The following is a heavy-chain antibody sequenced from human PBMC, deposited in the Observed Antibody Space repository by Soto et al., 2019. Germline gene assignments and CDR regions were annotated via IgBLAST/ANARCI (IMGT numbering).Heavy chain of an antibody. CDR3: ARQSCSSTSCYLGGMDV. V-gene: IGHV5-51*01. CDR2: IYPGDSDT. D-gene: IGHD2-2*01. J-gene: IGHJ6*02. Sequence: ESLTISCTGSGYSFTSYWIGWVRQMPGKGLEWMGIIYPGDSDTRYSPSFQGQVTISADKSISTAYLQWSSLKASDTAMYSCARQSCSSTSCYLGGMDVWGQGTKVTVYS. CDR1: GYSFTSYW.